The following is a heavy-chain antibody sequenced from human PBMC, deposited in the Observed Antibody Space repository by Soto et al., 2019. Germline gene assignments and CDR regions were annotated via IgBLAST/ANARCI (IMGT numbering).Heavy chain of an antibody. Sequence: PSETLSLTCAVYGGSFSGYYWSWIRPPPGKGLEWIGEINHSGSTNYNPSLKSRVTISVDTSKNQFSLKLSSVTAADTAVYYCARVLNCSGGSCYSLLYYYYYGMDVWGQGTTVTVSS. CDR1: GGSFSGYY. V-gene: IGHV4-34*01. CDR2: INHSGST. J-gene: IGHJ6*02. CDR3: ARVLNCSGGSCYSLLYYYYYGMDV. D-gene: IGHD2-15*01.